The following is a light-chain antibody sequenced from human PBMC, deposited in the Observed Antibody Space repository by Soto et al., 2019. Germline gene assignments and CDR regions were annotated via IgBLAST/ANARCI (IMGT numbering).Light chain of an antibody. CDR1: QGISTY. J-gene: IGKJ4*01. V-gene: IGKV1D-8*01. CDR2: AAS. Sequence: VIWMTQSPSLLSAATGDRVTISFRMSQGISTYLAWYQQRPGEAPELLIYAASTLQSGVPSRFSGSGSGTDFTLTISGLHSEDFATYFCQQSFTTPLTFGGGTKVDIK. CDR3: QQSFTTPLT.